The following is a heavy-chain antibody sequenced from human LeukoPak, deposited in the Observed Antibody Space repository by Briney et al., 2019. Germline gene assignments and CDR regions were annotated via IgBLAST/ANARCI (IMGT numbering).Heavy chain of an antibody. Sequence: PGGSLRLSCAASGFTFSSYAMSWVRQAPGKALEWVSTISGSGGSTYYADSVKGRFTISRDNSKNTLYLQMNSLRAEDTAVYYCAKAHVGGSGWSLFDYWGQGTLVTVSS. V-gene: IGHV3-23*01. J-gene: IGHJ4*02. CDR1: GFTFSSYA. CDR3: AKAHVGGSGWSLFDY. D-gene: IGHD6-19*01. CDR2: ISGSGGST.